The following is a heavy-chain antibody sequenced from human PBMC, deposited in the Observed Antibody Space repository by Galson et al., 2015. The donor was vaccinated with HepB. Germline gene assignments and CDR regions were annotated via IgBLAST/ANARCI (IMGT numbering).Heavy chain of an antibody. J-gene: IGHJ4*02. CDR2: ISSSSSYI. CDR3: ARAYYDFWSGYYPYYFDY. CDR1: GFTFSSYS. D-gene: IGHD3-3*01. V-gene: IGHV3-21*01. Sequence: SLRLSCAASGFTFSSYSTNWVRQAPGKGLEWVSSISSSSSYIYYADSVKGRFTISRDNAKNSLYLQMNSLRAEDTAVYYCARAYYDFWSGYYPYYFDYWGQGTLVTVSS.